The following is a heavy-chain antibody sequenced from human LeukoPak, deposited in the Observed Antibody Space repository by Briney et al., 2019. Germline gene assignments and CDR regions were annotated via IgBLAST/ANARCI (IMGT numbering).Heavy chain of an antibody. V-gene: IGHV1-2*02. J-gene: IGHJ4*02. Sequence: EASVKVSCKASGYTFTGYYLHWVRQAPGRGLEWMGWINPRTGGTNYAQKFQGRVTLTRDTSISTAYMELRRLRYDDTAVYYCARRVPAAVLDVWGQGTLVTVSS. CDR3: ARRVPAAVLDV. D-gene: IGHD2-2*01. CDR2: INPRTGGT. CDR1: GYTFTGYY.